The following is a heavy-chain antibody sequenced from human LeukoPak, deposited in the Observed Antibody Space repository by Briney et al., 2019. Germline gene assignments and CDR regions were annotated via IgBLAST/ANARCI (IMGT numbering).Heavy chain of an antibody. CDR2: INPNSGGT. CDR1: GYTFTGYY. Sequence: GASVKVSCKASGYTFTGYYVHWVRRAPGQGLEWMGWINPNSGGTNYAQKFQGRVTMTRDTSISTAYMELSRLRSDDTAVYYCARSGRIQLWLQYDYWGQGTLVTVSS. CDR3: ARSGRIQLWLQYDY. V-gene: IGHV1-2*02. D-gene: IGHD5-18*01. J-gene: IGHJ4*02.